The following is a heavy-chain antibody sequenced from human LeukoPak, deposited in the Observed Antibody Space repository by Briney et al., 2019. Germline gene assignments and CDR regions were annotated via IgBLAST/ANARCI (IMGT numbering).Heavy chain of an antibody. V-gene: IGHV3-23*01. CDR1: GFTFSTYA. J-gene: IGHJ4*02. D-gene: IGHD3-22*01. Sequence: PGGSLGLSCAASGFTFSTYAMSWVRQAPGKGLEWVSGITGSGDTTHHADSVKGRFTISRDNSKNTLFLQMNSLRVEDTALYYCARAYGSSGYFQLPIDYWGQGTLVTVSS. CDR3: ARAYGSSGYFQLPIDY. CDR2: ITGSGDTT.